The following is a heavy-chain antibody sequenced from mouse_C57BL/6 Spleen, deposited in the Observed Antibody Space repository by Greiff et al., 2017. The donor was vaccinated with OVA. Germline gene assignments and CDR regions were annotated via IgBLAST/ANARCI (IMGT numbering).Heavy chain of an antibody. V-gene: IGHV5-9-1*02. Sequence: VKLVESGEGLVKPGGSLKLSCAASGFTFSSYAMSWVRQTPEKRLEWVAYISSGGDYIYYADTVKGRFTISRDNARNTLYLQMSSLKSEDTAMYYCTRAGDYYGSSSHYYAMDYWGQGTSVTVSS. D-gene: IGHD1-1*01. CDR3: TRAGDYYGSSSHYYAMDY. CDR1: GFTFSSYA. J-gene: IGHJ4*01. CDR2: ISSGGDYI.